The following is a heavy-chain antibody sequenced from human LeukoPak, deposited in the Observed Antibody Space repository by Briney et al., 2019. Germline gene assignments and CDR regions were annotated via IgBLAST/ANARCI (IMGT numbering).Heavy chain of an antibody. CDR1: GYTFTDYY. D-gene: IGHD4/OR15-4a*01. J-gene: IGHJ4*02. CDR2: INPNSGGT. V-gene: IGHV1-2*02. CDR3: ARRGIPRAKIDY. Sequence: ASVKVSCKASGYTFTDYYMHWVRQAPGQGLGWMGWINPNSGGTNYAQNFQGRVTMTRDTSITTAYMELSRLRSDDTAVYYCARRGIPRAKIDYWGQGTLVTVSS.